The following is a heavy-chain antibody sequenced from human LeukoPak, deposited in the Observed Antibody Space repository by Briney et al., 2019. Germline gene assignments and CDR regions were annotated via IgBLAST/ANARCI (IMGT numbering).Heavy chain of an antibody. J-gene: IGHJ4*02. CDR1: GGPISSYY. CDR3: ARHGNYDSSGSLDY. Sequence: PSETLSLTCTVSGGPISSYYWSWIRQPPGKGLEWIGYIYYSGSTNYNPSLKSRVTISVDTSKNQFSLKLSSVTAADTAVYYCARHGNYDSSGSLDYWGQGTLVTVSS. D-gene: IGHD3-22*01. CDR2: IYYSGST. V-gene: IGHV4-59*08.